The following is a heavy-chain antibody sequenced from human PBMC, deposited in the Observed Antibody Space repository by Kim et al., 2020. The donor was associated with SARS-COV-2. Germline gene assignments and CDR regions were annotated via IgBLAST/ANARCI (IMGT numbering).Heavy chain of an antibody. CDR3: ARGSRRITMIDHRWFDP. J-gene: IGHJ5*02. D-gene: IGHD3-22*01. CDR2: ISYDGSNK. Sequence: GGSLRLSCAASGFTFSSYAMHWVRQAPGKGLEWVAVISYDGSNKYYADSVKGRFTISRDNSKNTLYLQMNSLRAEDTAVYYCARGSRRITMIDHRWFDPWGQGTLVTVSS. CDR1: GFTFSSYA. V-gene: IGHV3-30*04.